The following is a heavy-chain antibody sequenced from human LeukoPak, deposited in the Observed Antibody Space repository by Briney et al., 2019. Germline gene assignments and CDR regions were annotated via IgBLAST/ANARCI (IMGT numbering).Heavy chain of an antibody. CDR1: GFTFSGYP. V-gene: IGHV3-30-3*02. Sequence: GGSLRLSCAASGFTFSGYPIHWVRQAPGKGLEWVAVISYDGSNKYYADSVKGRFTISRDNSKNTLYLQMNSLRAEDTAVYYCANEGSVVVPAAIMRYWGQGTLVTVSS. J-gene: IGHJ4*02. CDR3: ANEGSVVVPAAIMRY. D-gene: IGHD2-2*02. CDR2: ISYDGSNK.